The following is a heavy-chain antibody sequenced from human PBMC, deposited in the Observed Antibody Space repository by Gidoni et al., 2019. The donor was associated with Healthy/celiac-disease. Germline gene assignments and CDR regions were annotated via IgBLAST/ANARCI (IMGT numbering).Heavy chain of an antibody. Sequence: QLQLQESGPGLVKPSETLSLTCTVSGGSISSSSYYWGWIRQPPGKGLEWIGSLYYSGTIDYNPSLWGRVTIFVDMSNNQFSLDLSSVTAADTAVYYCARHIGTRYSGYNGGLRPFDPWGQGTLVTVSS. CDR1: GGSISSSSYY. CDR2: LYYSGTI. V-gene: IGHV4-39*01. J-gene: IGHJ5*02. D-gene: IGHD5-12*01. CDR3: ARHIGTRYSGYNGGLRPFDP.